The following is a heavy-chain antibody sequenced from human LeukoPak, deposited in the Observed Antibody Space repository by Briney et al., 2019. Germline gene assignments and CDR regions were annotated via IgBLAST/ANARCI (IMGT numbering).Heavy chain of an antibody. Sequence: GGSLRLSCAASGFTFTNFWMTWLRQAPGKGLEWVATIKQDATEIYYVDSVKGRFTISRDNAHNSLYLQMNTQRAEDTAVYYCARTGSGWQPGDYWGQGTLVTVSS. V-gene: IGHV3-7*05. CDR2: IKQDATEI. CDR3: ARTGSGWQPGDY. D-gene: IGHD6-19*01. J-gene: IGHJ4*02. CDR1: GFTFTNFW.